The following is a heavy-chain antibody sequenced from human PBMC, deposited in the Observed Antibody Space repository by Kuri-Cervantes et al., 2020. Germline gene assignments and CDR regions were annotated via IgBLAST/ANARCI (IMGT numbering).Heavy chain of an antibody. CDR3: ARDKVVGVVVPAAPGAFDI. CDR1: GGSISSYY. J-gene: IGHJ3*02. V-gene: IGHV4-59*01. CDR2: IYYSGST. D-gene: IGHD2-2*01. Sequence: LSCTVSGGSISSYYWSWIRQPPGKGLEWIGYIYYSGSTNYNPSLKSRVTISVDTSKNQFSLKLSSVTAADTAVYYCARDKVVGVVVPAAPGAFDIWGQGTMVTVSS.